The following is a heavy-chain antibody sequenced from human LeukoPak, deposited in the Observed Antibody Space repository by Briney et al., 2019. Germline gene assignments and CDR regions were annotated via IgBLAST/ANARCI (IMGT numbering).Heavy chain of an antibody. Sequence: PVGSLRLSCAASGFTFSNYGMNWVRQAPGKGLEWVSSISGSGDRTHYADSVKGRFTISRDNSKNTLYLQMNSLRAEDTAVYYCARGGRTTPAFDYWGQGTLVTVSS. CDR3: ARGGRTTPAFDY. D-gene: IGHD1-14*01. V-gene: IGHV3-23*01. CDR2: ISGSGDRT. CDR1: GFTFSNYG. J-gene: IGHJ4*02.